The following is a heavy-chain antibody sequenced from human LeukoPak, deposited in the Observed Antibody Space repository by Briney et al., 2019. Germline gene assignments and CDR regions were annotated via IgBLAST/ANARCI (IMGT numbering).Heavy chain of an antibody. CDR1: GFTFSNYW. J-gene: IGHJ4*02. Sequence: GGSLRLSCAASGFTFSNYWMNWVRQAPGKGLEWVANIKQDGSETYYVDSVKGRFTISRDNAKNSLYLQMNSLRVEDTAVYYCASVSSAPGYWGQGTLVTVSS. D-gene: IGHD6-19*01. V-gene: IGHV3-7*01. CDR3: ASVSSAPGY. CDR2: IKQDGSET.